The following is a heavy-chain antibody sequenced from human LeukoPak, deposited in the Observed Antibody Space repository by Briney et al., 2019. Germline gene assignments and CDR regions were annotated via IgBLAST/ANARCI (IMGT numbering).Heavy chain of an antibody. CDR2: ISGSGISGGST. D-gene: IGHD2-2*01. CDR1: GFTFSSYA. CDR3: AKGSHYCTSTSCYPTRPLFDY. V-gene: IGHV3-23*01. J-gene: IGHJ4*02. Sequence: GGSLRLSCAASGFTFSSYAVGWVRQAPGKGLEWVSGISGSGISGGSTYYADSVKGRFTISRDNANNTVYLQMNSLSAEDTAVYFCAKGSHYCTSTSCYPTRPLFDYWGQGTLVTDPS.